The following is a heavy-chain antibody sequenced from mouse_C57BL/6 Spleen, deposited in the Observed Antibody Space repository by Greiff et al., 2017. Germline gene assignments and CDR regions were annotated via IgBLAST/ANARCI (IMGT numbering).Heavy chain of an antibody. V-gene: IGHV1-52*01. CDR1: GYTFTSYW. CDR2: IDPSDSET. J-gene: IGHJ4*01. Sequence: VKLQQPGAELVRPGSSVKLSCKASGYTFTSYWMHWVKQRPIQGLEWIGNIDPSDSETHYNQKFKDKATLTVDKSSSTAYMQLSSLTSEDSAVYCCARCYYGSSYYDMDYWGQGTTVTVSS. CDR3: ARCYYGSSYYDMDY. D-gene: IGHD1-1*01.